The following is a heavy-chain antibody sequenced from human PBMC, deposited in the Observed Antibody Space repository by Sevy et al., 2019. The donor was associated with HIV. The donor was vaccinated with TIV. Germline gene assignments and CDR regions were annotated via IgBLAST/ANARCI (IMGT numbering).Heavy chain of an antibody. CDR3: ARGPGYCSSTSCYRAYTYKYYYYYGMDV. D-gene: IGHD2-2*02. V-gene: IGHV4-34*01. J-gene: IGHJ6*02. CDR2: INHSGST. CDR1: GGSFSGYY. Sequence: SETLSLTCAVYGGSFSGYYWSWIRQPPGKGLEWIGEINHSGSTNYNPSLKSRVTISVDTSKNQFSLKLSSVTAADTAVYYCARGPGYCSSTSCYRAYTYKYYYYYGMDVWGQGTTVTVSS.